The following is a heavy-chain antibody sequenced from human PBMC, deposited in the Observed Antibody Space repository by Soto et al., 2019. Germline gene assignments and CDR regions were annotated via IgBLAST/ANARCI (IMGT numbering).Heavy chain of an antibody. V-gene: IGHV2-26*01. CDR1: GFSLSNARMG. CDR3: ARIRRYCSSTSCYAGWFAY. J-gene: IGHJ4*02. D-gene: IGHD2-2*01. CDR2: IFSNDEK. Sequence: QVTLKESGPVLVKPTETLTLTCTVSGFSLSNARMGVSWIRQPPGKALEWLAHIFSNDEKSYSTSLKSRLTISKNTXXSXEXXTMTNMDPVETATYYCARIRRYCSSTSCYAGWFAYWGQGTLVTVSS.